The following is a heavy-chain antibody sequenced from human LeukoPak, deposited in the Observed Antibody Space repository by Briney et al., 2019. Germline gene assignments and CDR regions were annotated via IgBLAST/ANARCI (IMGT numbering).Heavy chain of an antibody. CDR2: IYYSGST. CDR1: GGSISSGGYC. V-gene: IGHV4-31*03. J-gene: IGHJ4*02. D-gene: IGHD4-23*01. Sequence: PSETLSLTCTVSGGSISSGGYCWSWIRQHPGKGLEWIGYIYYSGSTYYNPSLKSRFTISVDTSKNQFSLKLSSVTAADTAVYYCARDGGNSDYFDYWGQGILVTVSS. CDR3: ARDGGNSDYFDY.